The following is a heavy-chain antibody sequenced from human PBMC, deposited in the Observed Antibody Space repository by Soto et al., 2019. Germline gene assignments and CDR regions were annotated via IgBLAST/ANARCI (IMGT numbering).Heavy chain of an antibody. V-gene: IGHV3-23*01. CDR2: ISGSGNKT. Sequence: EVQLLESGGSLVQPGGSLRLSCAASGFSFSPYAMSWVRQAPGKGLEWVSSISGSGNKTYYADSVKGRFTISRDNSKDTLFLQMNGLSAEDTALYYCARERYQVLSDGMDVWGQGTSVTVSS. J-gene: IGHJ6*02. CDR1: GFSFSPYA. D-gene: IGHD2-8*01. CDR3: ARERYQVLSDGMDV.